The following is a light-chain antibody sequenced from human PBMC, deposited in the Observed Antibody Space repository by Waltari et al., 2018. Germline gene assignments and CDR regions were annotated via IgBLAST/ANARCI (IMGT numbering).Light chain of an antibody. CDR3: QVWDANTDPGV. CDR2: YDS. Sequence: SYVLTHPPSVSVAPGTTATITCGGNNIEIKHVHGYQQTPGQAPILVLSYDSDRPAGIPERFSGSNSGNTATLTISRVEAGDEADYYCQVWDANTDPGVFGTGTEVTVL. J-gene: IGLJ1*01. CDR1: NIEIKH. V-gene: IGLV3-21*04.